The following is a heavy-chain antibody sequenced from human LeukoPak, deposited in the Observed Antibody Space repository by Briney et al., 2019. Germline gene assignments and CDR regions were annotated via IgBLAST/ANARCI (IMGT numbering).Heavy chain of an antibody. CDR3: ARDRLGGAAAGTSWFDP. CDR2: ISSSSSYI. CDR1: GFTFSSYS. Sequence: SGGSLRLSCAASGFTFSSYSMKWVRQAPGKGLEWVSSISSSSSYIYYADSVKGRFTISRDNAKNSLYLQMNSLRAEDTAVYYCARDRLGGAAAGTSWFDPWGQGTLVTVSS. D-gene: IGHD6-13*01. J-gene: IGHJ5*02. V-gene: IGHV3-21*01.